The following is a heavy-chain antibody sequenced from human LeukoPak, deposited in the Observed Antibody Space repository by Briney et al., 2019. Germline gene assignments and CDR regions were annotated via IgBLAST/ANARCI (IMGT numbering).Heavy chain of an antibody. V-gene: IGHV3-23*01. CDR1: GFSFSTCA. Sequence: GGSLRLSCAASGFSFSTCAMNWVRQAPGKGLKWVSAISGSGSNTYYADSVKGRFTISRDNSENTLYLQMNSLRAEDTALYYCAKDVRGYNRPFDYWGQGTLVTVSS. D-gene: IGHD3-10*02. CDR2: ISGSGSNT. CDR3: AKDVRGYNRPFDY. J-gene: IGHJ4*02.